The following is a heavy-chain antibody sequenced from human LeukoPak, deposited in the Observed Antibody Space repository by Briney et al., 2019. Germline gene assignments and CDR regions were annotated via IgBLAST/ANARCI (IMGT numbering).Heavy chain of an antibody. V-gene: IGHV4-34*01. J-gene: IGHJ5*02. D-gene: IGHD3-10*01. CDR3: ARVGTTYGSGSYYNSYNWFDP. Sequence: KPSETLSLTCAVYGGSFSGYSWAWIRQPPGKGLEWIGSIYYTGSTNYNPSLKSRVTISVDTSKSQFSLKLSSVTAADTAVYYCARVGTTYGSGSYYNSYNWFDPWGQGTLVTVSS. CDR1: GGSFSGYS. CDR2: IYYTGST.